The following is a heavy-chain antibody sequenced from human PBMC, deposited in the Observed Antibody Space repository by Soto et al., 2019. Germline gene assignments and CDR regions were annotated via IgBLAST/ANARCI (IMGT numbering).Heavy chain of an antibody. Sequence: ASVKVSCKASGYTFTSYDINWLRQATGQGLEWMGWMNPNSGNTGYAQKFQGRVTMTRNTSISTAYMELSSLRSEDTAVYYCARGPYYYDSSGHPIDYWGQGTLVTVSS. J-gene: IGHJ4*02. CDR2: MNPNSGNT. CDR3: ARGPYYYDSSGHPIDY. D-gene: IGHD3-22*01. CDR1: GYTFTSYD. V-gene: IGHV1-8*01.